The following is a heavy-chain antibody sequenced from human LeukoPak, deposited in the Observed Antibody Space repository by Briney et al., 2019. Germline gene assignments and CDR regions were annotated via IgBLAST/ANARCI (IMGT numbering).Heavy chain of an antibody. J-gene: IGHJ4*02. V-gene: IGHV3-74*01. D-gene: IGHD4-23*01. CDR2: IASDGSST. CDR1: GFTFNNHW. CDR3: ARGRPHGNDY. Sequence: PGGSLRLSCAASGFTFNNHWMSWVRQAPGKGLVWVSRIASDGSSTTYADSVKGRFSISRDNAKNTLYLQMNSPRVEDTAVYYCARGRPHGNDYWGQGTLVTVSS.